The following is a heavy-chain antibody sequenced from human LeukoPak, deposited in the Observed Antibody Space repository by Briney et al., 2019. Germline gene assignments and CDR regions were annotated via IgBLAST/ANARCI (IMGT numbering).Heavy chain of an antibody. Sequence: PSETLSLTCTVSGGSISSYYWSWIRQPPGKELEWIGYIYYSGSTNYNPSLKSRVTISVDTSKNQFSLKLSSVTAADTAVCYCARVHYDSSGYPLLYYFDYWGQGTLVTVSS. CDR3: ARVHYDSSGYPLLYYFDY. CDR1: GGSISSYY. V-gene: IGHV4-59*01. J-gene: IGHJ4*02. D-gene: IGHD3-22*01. CDR2: IYYSGST.